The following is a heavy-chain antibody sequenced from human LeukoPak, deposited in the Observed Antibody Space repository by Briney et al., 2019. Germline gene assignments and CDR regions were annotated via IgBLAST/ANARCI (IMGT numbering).Heavy chain of an antibody. CDR1: GFTFSSYA. D-gene: IGHD3-10*01. CDR3: AKTNAVKLWFGTKARRSFAP. Sequence: GASLRLSCAASGFTFSSYAMSWVRQAPGKGLEWVSAISGSCGSTYYAESVKGRFTISRDNSKSTPYLQMNSLRSEDTAVYYCAKTNAVKLWFGTKARRSFAPWGQGALVTVSS. V-gene: IGHV3-23*01. J-gene: IGHJ5*02. CDR2: ISGSCGST.